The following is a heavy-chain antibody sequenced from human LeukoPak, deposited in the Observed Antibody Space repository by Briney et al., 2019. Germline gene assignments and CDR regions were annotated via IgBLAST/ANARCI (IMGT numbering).Heavy chain of an antibody. CDR1: GDSISSTHYY. CDR2: IYYSGST. J-gene: IGHJ4*02. V-gene: IGHV4-39*01. Sequence: SETLSLTCTVSGDSISSTHYYWGWIRQPPGKGLEWIGSIYYSGSTFYNPSLKSRVTISVDTSKNQFSLKLTSVTAADTAVYYCVRHRPQYNWNAEYFDFWGQGTLVTVSS. D-gene: IGHD1-1*01. CDR3: VRHRPQYNWNAEYFDF.